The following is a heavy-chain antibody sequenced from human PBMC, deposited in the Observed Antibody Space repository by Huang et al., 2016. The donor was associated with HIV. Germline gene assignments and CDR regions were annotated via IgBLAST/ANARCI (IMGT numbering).Heavy chain of an antibody. J-gene: IGHJ6*02. Sequence: VESGGRLVQPGGSIRLSCVGSTFSVGAYWMSWVLQTQGKGLWWVANIKQDESKKYYVESVKGRFNISRDNAKKILFLQMDNVRVEDTATYYCATKTGAMDIWGQGTAVTVS. CDR2: IKQDESKK. V-gene: IGHV3-7*01. CDR1: TFSVGAYW. D-gene: IGHD1-7*01. CDR3: ATKTGAMDI.